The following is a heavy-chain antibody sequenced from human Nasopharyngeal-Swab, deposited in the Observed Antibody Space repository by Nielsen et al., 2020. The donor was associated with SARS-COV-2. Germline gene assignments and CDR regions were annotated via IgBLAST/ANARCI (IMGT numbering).Heavy chain of an antibody. CDR1: GFTFSSYW. Sequence: GESLKISCAASGFTFSSYWMSWVRQAPGKGLEWVANIKQDGSEKYYVDSVKGRFTISRDNAKNSLYLQMNSLRAVDTAVYYCAREDYYDSSGLSNYYYGMDVWGQGTTVTVSS. D-gene: IGHD3-22*01. V-gene: IGHV3-7*01. J-gene: IGHJ6*02. CDR3: AREDYYDSSGLSNYYYGMDV. CDR2: IKQDGSEK.